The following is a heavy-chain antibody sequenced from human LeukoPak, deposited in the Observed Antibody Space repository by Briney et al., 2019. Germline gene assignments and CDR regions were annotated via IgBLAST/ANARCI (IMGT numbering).Heavy chain of an antibody. Sequence: PGGSLRLSCAASGFTFSNAWMSWVRQAPGKGLEWVGRIKSKTDGGTTDYAAPVKGRFTISRDDSKNTLYLQMNSLKTEDTAVYYCTTHSGYDYYFDYWGQGTLVTVSS. D-gene: IGHD5-12*01. CDR3: TTHSGYDYYFDY. V-gene: IGHV3-15*01. CDR2: IKSKTDGGTT. J-gene: IGHJ4*02. CDR1: GFTFSNAW.